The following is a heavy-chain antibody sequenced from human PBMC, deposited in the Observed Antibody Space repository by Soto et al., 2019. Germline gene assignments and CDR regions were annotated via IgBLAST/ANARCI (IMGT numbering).Heavy chain of an antibody. V-gene: IGHV4-31*03. Sequence: SPALIRSVSGGCISTGGYHWTWIRQHPEKGLEWIGYIYYSGNTYYNPSRRSRLTMSVDTSTNQLSLNLTSVTAADTAVYYCARTSDL. J-gene: IGHJ2*01. CDR3: ARTSDL. CDR2: IYYSGNT. CDR1: GGCISTGGYH.